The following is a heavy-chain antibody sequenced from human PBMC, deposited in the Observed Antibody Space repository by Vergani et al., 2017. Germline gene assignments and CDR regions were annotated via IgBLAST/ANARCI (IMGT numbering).Heavy chain of an antibody. V-gene: IGHV1-58*02. CDR1: GFTFTSSA. CDR2: IVVGSGNT. CDR3: AAGGTKSGSYPDYYYCMDV. D-gene: IGHD1-26*01. J-gene: IGHJ6*02. Sequence: QMQLVQSGPEVKKPGTSVTVSCKASGFTFTSSAIQWVRQARGQRLEWIGWIVVGSGNTNYAQKFQERVTITRDMYTSTAYMELRSLRSEDTAVYYWAAGGTKSGSYPDYYYCMDVWGQGTTVTVSS.